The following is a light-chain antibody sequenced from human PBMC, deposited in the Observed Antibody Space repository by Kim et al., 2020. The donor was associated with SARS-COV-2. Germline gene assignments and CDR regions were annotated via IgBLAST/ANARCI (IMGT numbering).Light chain of an antibody. J-gene: IGKJ4*01. Sequence: ASVGDRVTITCRASQGISSYLNWYQQKPGKAPKLLIYAASSLKSGVPSRFSGSGSGTDFTLTISSLQPEDFATYHCQQSYSTLLTFGGGTKVDIK. CDR3: QQSYSTLLT. CDR2: AAS. V-gene: IGKV1-39*01. CDR1: QGISSY.